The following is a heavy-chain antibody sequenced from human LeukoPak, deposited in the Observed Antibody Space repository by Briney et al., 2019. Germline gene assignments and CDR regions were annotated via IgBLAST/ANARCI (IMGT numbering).Heavy chain of an antibody. V-gene: IGHV3-23*01. J-gene: IGHJ4*02. Sequence: GGSLRLSCAASGFIFNNYGVVWVRQAPGRGLEWVSAISNDGGGTTYADFVKGRFSDSRDNSKNTLFMQLNSLRAEDTALYYCAKGSSGYFFDLWGQGTLVTVSS. D-gene: IGHD3-22*01. CDR2: ISNDGGGT. CDR1: GFIFNNYG. CDR3: AKGSSGYFFDL.